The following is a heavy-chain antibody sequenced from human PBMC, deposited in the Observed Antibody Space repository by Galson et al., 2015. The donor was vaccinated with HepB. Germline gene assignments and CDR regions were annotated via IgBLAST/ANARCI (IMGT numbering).Heavy chain of an antibody. CDR1: GFSFSSYG. V-gene: IGHV3-30*03. Sequence: LRLSCAASGFSFSSYGMHWVRQAPGKGLEWVAVISYDGSNKYYADSVKGRFTISRDNSKNTLYLQMNSLRAEDTAMYYCAHTSWGIVTPYYYYGMDVWGQGTTVTVSS. CDR2: ISYDGSNK. CDR3: AHTSWGIVTPYYYYGMDV. D-gene: IGHD1-26*01. J-gene: IGHJ6*02.